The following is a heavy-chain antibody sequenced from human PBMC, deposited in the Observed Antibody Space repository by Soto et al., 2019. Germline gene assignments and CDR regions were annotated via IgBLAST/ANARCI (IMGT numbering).Heavy chain of an antibody. CDR2: INHSGST. V-gene: IGHV4-34*01. D-gene: IGHD3-10*01. J-gene: IGHJ4*02. Sequence: TSETLSLPCAVYGGSFSGYYWSGVRQPPGKGLEWIGEINHSGSTNYNPSLKSRVTISVDTSKNQFSLKLSSVTAADTAVYYCARGLRSMVRGVIGHWGQGTLVTVSS. CDR1: GGSFSGYY. CDR3: ARGLRSMVRGVIGH.